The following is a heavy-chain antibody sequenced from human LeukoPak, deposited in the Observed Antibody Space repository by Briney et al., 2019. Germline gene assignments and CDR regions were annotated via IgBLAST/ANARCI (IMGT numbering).Heavy chain of an antibody. Sequence: KPSETLSLTCAVYGGSFSGYYWSWIRQPPGKGLEWIGEINHSGSTNYNPSLKSRVTISVDTSKNQFSLKLSSVTAADTAVYYCASYYYGSGSYPFKPLYKDWGQGTLVTVSS. D-gene: IGHD3-10*01. CDR1: GGSFSGYY. V-gene: IGHV4-34*01. CDR2: INHSGST. CDR3: ASYYYGSGSYPFKPLYKD. J-gene: IGHJ4*02.